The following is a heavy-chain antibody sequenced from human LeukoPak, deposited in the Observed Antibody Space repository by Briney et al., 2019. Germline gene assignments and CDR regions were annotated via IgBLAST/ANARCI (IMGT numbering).Heavy chain of an antibody. Sequence: GGSLRLSCAASGFTFSSYAMSWVRQAPGKGLEWVSAISGSGGSTYYADSVKGRFTISRDNSKNTLYLQVNSLRAEDTAVYYCAKDGSGSYYTPYYFDYWGQGTLVTVSS. V-gene: IGHV3-23*01. CDR1: GFTFSSYA. CDR2: ISGSGGST. J-gene: IGHJ4*02. D-gene: IGHD3-10*01. CDR3: AKDGSGSYYTPYYFDY.